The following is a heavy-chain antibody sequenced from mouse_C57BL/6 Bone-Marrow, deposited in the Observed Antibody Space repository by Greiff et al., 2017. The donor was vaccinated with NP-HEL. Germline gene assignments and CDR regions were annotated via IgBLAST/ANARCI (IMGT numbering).Heavy chain of an antibody. Sequence: EVQLQESGGDLVKPGGSLKLSCAASGFTFSSYGMSWVRQTPDKRLEWVATISSGGSYTYYPDSVKGRFTISRDNAKNTLYLQMSSLKSEDTAMYYCARHYRRDAMDYCGQGTSVTVSA. CDR2: ISSGGSYT. CDR3: ARHYRRDAMDY. D-gene: IGHD2-12*01. V-gene: IGHV5-6*01. CDR1: GFTFSSYG. J-gene: IGHJ4*01.